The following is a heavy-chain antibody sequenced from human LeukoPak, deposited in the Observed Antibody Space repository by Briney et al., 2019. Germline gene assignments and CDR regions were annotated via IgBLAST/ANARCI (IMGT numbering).Heavy chain of an antibody. V-gene: IGHV4-34*01. D-gene: IGHD4-17*01. CDR3: ARDVRDYGI. CDR2: INHSGST. Sequence: PSETLSLTCAVYGGSFSGYYWSWIRQPPGKGLEWIGEINHSGSTNYNPSLKSRVTISVDTSKNQFSLKLSSVTAADTAVYYCARDVRDYGIWGQGTMVTVSS. CDR1: GGSFSGYY. J-gene: IGHJ3*02.